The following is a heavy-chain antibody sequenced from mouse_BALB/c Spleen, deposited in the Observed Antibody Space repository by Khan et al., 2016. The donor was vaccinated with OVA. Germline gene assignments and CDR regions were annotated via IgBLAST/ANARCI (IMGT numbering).Heavy chain of an antibody. CDR3: TRGGIIYDGYSGY. CDR1: GYTFTSYW. Sequence: IQLVQSGTVLARPGASVKMSCKASGYTFTSYWMHWVKQRPGQGLEWIGAIYPGNSDTSYNQKFKGKAKLTAVTSTSTAYMELSSLTNEDSAVDYCTRGGIIYDGYSGYWGQGTTLTVAS. V-gene: IGHV1-5*01. D-gene: IGHD2-3*01. J-gene: IGHJ2*01. CDR2: IYPGNSDT.